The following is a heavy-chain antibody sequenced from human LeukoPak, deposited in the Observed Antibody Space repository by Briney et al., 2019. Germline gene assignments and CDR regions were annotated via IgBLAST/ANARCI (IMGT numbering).Heavy chain of an antibody. J-gene: IGHJ4*02. V-gene: IGHV3-7*01. CDR1: GFTFSSYW. Sequence: GGSLRLSCAASGFTFSSYWMNWVRQAPGKGLEWVANIKQDGSEKYYVDSVKGRFTISRDNAKNSLYLQMNSLRAEDTAVYYCATLADYYDSSGYSNYWGQGTLVTVSS. D-gene: IGHD3-22*01. CDR3: ATLADYYDSSGYSNY. CDR2: IKQDGSEK.